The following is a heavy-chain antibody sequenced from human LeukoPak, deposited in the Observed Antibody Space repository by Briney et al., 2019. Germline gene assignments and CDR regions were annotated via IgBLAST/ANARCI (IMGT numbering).Heavy chain of an antibody. Sequence: GASVKVSCKASEYTFTSYYMHWVRQAPGQGLEWMGIINPSGGSTTYAQKFQGRITMTSDTSTSTVYMELSSLRSDDTAVYFCARVGSAAATADYWGQGTLVTVSS. CDR2: INPSGGST. CDR3: ARVGSAAATADY. V-gene: IGHV1-46*01. J-gene: IGHJ4*02. D-gene: IGHD6-25*01. CDR1: EYTFTSYY.